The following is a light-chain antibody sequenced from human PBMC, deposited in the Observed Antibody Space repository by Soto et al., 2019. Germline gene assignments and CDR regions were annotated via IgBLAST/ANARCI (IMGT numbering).Light chain of an antibody. CDR2: EGS. CDR1: RSDVGSYNL. V-gene: IGLV2-23*01. J-gene: IGLJ2*01. Sequence: QSALTQPASVSGSPGQSITIAWTGTRSDVGSYNLVSWYQHHPGKAPKLMIYEGSKRPSGVSNRFSASKSGNTASLTVSGLQAEDEADYYCCSYAGSRVVFGGGTKLTVL. CDR3: CSYAGSRVV.